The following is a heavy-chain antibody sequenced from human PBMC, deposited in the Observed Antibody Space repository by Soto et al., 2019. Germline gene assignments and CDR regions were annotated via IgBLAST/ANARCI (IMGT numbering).Heavy chain of an antibody. J-gene: IGHJ5*02. CDR2: IYYSGST. CDR3: ARGGPYKTWFDP. CDR1: GGSISSGGYY. Sequence: SETLSLTCTVSGGSISSGGYYWSWIRQHPGKGLEWIGYIYYSGSTYYNPSLKGRVTISVDTSKNQFSLKLSSVTAADTAVYYCARGGPYKTWFDPWGQGTLVTVSS. D-gene: IGHD1-20*01. V-gene: IGHV4-31*03.